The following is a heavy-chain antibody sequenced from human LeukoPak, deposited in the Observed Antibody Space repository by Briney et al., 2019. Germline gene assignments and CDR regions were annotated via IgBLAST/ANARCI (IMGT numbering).Heavy chain of an antibody. J-gene: IGHJ4*02. D-gene: IGHD3-22*01. CDR3: AGNDSSGYFDY. Sequence: SETLSLTCDVSDYFISSGNYWGWIRQPPGKGLEWIGSVYHSGSTHYSPSLKSRVTIAVDTSKNQFSLKLSSVTAADTAVYYCAGNDSSGYFDYWGQGTLVTVSS. V-gene: IGHV4-38-2*01. CDR2: VYHSGST. CDR1: DYFISSGNY.